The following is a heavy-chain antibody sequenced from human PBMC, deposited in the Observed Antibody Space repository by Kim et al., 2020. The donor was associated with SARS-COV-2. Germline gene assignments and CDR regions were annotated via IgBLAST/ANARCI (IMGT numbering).Heavy chain of an antibody. Sequence: ASVKVSCKASGYTFTAYYMHWVRQAPGQGLEWMGWINPKSGGTNYAQKFQGRVTMTWDTSISTAYMELSRLTSDDSAVYYCARDSFRAGYCRYISCYPFDYWGRGTLASVSA. D-gene: IGHD2-2*01. CDR2: INPKSGGT. CDR1: GYTFTAYY. CDR3: ARDSFRAGYCRYISCYPFDY. V-gene: IGHV1-2*02. J-gene: IGHJ4*02.